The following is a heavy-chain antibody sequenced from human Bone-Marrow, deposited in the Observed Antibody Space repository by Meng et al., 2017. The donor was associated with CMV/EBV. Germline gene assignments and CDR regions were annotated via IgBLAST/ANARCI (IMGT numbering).Heavy chain of an antibody. D-gene: IGHD6-19*01. V-gene: IGHV1-18*01. CDR2: ISAYNGNT. CDR3: AREAPRSSGFDY. J-gene: IGHJ4*02. Sequence: ASVKVSCKASGYTFTSYGISWVRQAPGQGLEWMGWISAYNGNTNYAQKLQGRVTMTRNTSISTAYMELSSLRSEDTAVYYCAREAPRSSGFDYWGQGTLVTVSS. CDR1: GYTFTSYG.